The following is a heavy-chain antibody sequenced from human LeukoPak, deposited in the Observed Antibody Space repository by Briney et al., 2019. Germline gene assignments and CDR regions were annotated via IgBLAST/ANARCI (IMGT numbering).Heavy chain of an antibody. CDR2: ISGSGGST. J-gene: IGHJ1*01. CDR3: AKGHILTGYYNVRGGDSQH. Sequence: PGGSLRLSCAASGFTFSSYAMSWVRQAPGKGLEWVSAISGSGGSTYYADSVKGRFTISRDNSKNTLYLQMNSLRAEDTAVYYCAKGHILTGYYNVRGGDSQHWGQGTLVTVSS. V-gene: IGHV3-23*01. D-gene: IGHD3-9*01. CDR1: GFTFSSYA.